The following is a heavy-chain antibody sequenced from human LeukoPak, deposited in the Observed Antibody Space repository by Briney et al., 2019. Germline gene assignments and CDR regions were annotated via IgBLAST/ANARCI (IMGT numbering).Heavy chain of an antibody. V-gene: IGHV5-51*01. CDR1: EYSFTSYW. CDR3: ARSLRYLGNWFDP. D-gene: IGHD3-9*01. CDR2: IYPGDSDT. J-gene: IGHJ5*02. Sequence: GESLKISCKGSEYSFTSYWIGWVRQMPGKGLEWMGIIYPGDSDTRYSPSFQGQVTISADKSISTAYLQWSSLKASDTAMYYCARSLRYLGNWFDPWGQGTLVTVSS.